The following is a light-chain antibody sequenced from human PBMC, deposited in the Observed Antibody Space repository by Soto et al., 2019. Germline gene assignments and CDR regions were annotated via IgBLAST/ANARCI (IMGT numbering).Light chain of an antibody. CDR1: QSVSSY. CDR2: DAS. J-gene: IGKJ4*01. CDR3: QQRSNWPPT. Sequence: EIVLTQSPATLSLSPGERATLSCRASQSVSSYLAWYQQKPGQAPRLLIYDASNRATGIPARFSGSGSGTDFTLTISSREPEDFAVYDCQQRSNWPPTFGGGTKVEIK. V-gene: IGKV3-11*01.